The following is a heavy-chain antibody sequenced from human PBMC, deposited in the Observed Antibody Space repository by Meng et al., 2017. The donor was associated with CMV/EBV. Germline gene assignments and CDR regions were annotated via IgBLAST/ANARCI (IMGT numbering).Heavy chain of an antibody. J-gene: IGHJ4*02. V-gene: IGHV3-30*02. CDR1: GFTFSSYG. CDR2: IRYDGSNK. CDR3: ARDFPYCSSTSCYPW. D-gene: IGHD2-2*01. Sequence: GESLKISCAASGFTFSSYGMHWVRQAPGKGLEWVAFIRYDGSNKYYADSVKGRFTISRDNSKNTLYLQMNSLRAEDTAVYYCARDFPYCSSTSCYPWWGQGTLVTVSS.